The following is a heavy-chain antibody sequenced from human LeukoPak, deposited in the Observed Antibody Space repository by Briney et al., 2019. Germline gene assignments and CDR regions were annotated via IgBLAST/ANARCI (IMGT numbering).Heavy chain of an antibody. CDR2: ISSSSSYI. CDR1: GFTFSSYS. J-gene: IGHJ2*01. Sequence: GGSLRLSCAASGFTFSSYSMNWVRQAPGKGLEWVSSISSSSSYIYYADSVKGRFTISRDNAKNSLYLQMNSLRAEDTAVYYCARPSAGPDWYFDLWGRGTLVTVSS. V-gene: IGHV3-21*01. CDR3: ARPSAGPDWYFDL.